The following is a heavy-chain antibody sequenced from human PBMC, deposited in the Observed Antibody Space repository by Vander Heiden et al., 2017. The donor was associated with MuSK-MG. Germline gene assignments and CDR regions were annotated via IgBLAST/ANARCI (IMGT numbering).Heavy chain of an antibody. CDR1: GFTFSSYS. J-gene: IGHJ4*02. Sequence: EVQLVASGGGLVKPGGSLRLSCPAPGFTFSSYSMNWVRQAPGKGLEWVSSISSSSSYIYYADSVKGRFTISRDNAKNSLYLQMNSLRAEDTAVYYCARDQGRIYGYWGQGTLVTVSS. V-gene: IGHV3-21*01. CDR2: ISSSSSYI. CDR3: ARDQGRIYGY. D-gene: IGHD3-10*01.